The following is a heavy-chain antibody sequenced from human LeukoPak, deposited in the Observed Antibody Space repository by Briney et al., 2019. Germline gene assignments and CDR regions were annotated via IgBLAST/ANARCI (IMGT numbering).Heavy chain of an antibody. V-gene: IGHV4-39*07. Sequence: SETLSLTCTVSSGSISTSNYYWGWVRQPPGKALEWIGNIFYSGSTYYSPSLKSRVTISLDTSRNQFSLKLNSVTAADTAVYYCAIRGTGNYYYYMDVWGKGTTVTISS. J-gene: IGHJ6*03. CDR1: SGSISTSNYY. D-gene: IGHD1-1*01. CDR2: IFYSGST. CDR3: AIRGTGNYYYYMDV.